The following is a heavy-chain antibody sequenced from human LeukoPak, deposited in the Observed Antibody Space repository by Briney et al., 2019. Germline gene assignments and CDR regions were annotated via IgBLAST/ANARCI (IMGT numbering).Heavy chain of an antibody. J-gene: IGHJ4*02. CDR1: GYTFTSYG. CDR3: ARERHSGYDAEFDY. CDR2: ISAYNGNT. D-gene: IGHD5-12*01. Sequence: ASVKVSCKASGYTFTSYGNSWVRQAPGQGLEWMGWISAYNGNTNYAQKLQGRVTMTTDTSTSTAYMELRSLRSDDTAVYYCARERHSGYDAEFDYWGQGTLVTVSS. V-gene: IGHV1-18*01.